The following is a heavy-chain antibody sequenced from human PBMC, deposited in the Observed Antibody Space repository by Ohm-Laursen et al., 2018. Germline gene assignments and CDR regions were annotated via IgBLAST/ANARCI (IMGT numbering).Heavy chain of an antibody. D-gene: IGHD6-13*01. CDR2: TYYRSKWYN. V-gene: IGHV6-1*01. Sequence: LQTLSLTCAISGDSVSSNSAAWSWIRQSPSRGLEWLGRTYYRSKWYNDYAVSMKGRITINPDTSKNQFSLQLNSVTPEDTAVYYCARGSYDSTWYWSQGALVTVSS. J-gene: IGHJ4*02. CDR3: ARGSYDSTWY. CDR1: GDSVSSNSAA.